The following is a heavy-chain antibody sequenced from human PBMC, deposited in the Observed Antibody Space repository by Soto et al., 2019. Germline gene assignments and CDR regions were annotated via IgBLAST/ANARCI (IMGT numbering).Heavy chain of an antibody. D-gene: IGHD3-3*01. V-gene: IGHV2-5*02. CDR2: IYWDDDK. Sequence: QITLKESGPTVVKPTETLTLTCTFSGFSLTTSGVGVGWVRQSPGKAPEWLALIYWDDDKRYSTSLNSRLIITKDTSKNPVVLTMANVDPADTATYSCAHRVLRTVFGLVTTTAIYFDFWGPGTPVVVSS. CDR1: GFSLTTSGVG. CDR3: AHRVLRTVFGLVTTTAIYFDF. J-gene: IGHJ4*02.